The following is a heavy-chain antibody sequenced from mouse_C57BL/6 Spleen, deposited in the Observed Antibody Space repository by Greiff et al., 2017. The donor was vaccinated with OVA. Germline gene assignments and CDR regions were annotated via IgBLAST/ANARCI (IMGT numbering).Heavy chain of an antibody. V-gene: IGHV1-82*01. CDR3: AREEGPFDD. CDR2: IYPGDGDT. J-gene: IGHJ2*01. CDR1: GYAFSSSW. Sequence: VQLQQSGPELVKPGASVKISCKASGYAFSSSWMNWVKQRPGKGLEWIGRIYPGDGDTNYNGKFKGKATLTADKSSSTAYMQLSSRTSEDSAVYYCAREEGPFDDWGQGTTLTVSS.